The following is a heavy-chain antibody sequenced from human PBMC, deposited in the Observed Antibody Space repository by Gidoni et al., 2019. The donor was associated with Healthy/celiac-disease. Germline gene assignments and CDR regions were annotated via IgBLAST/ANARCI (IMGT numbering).Heavy chain of an antibody. D-gene: IGHD1-26*01. CDR3: ARDSGSYFRGNYFDY. CDR2: IDPSDSYT. V-gene: IGHV5-10-1*03. CDR1: GYSFPSYW. Sequence: EVQLVQSGAEVKKPGESLRISCTGSGYSFPSYWISWVRQMPGKGLEWMGRIDPSDSYTNYSPSFQGHVTISADKSISTAYLQWSSLKASDTAMYYCARDSGSYFRGNYFDYWGQGTLVTVSS. J-gene: IGHJ4*02.